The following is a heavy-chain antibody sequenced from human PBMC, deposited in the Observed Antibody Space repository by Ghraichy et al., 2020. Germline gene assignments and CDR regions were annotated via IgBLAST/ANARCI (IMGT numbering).Heavy chain of an antibody. Sequence: GESLNISCAASGFTFDDYAMHWVRQAPGKGLEWVSLISGDGGSTYYADSVKGRFTISRDNSKNSLYLQMNSLRTEDTALYYCAKGQTTMIVVVIKGTGWYFDLWGRGTLVTVSS. CDR1: GFTFDDYA. CDR3: AKGQTTMIVVVIKGTGWYFDL. CDR2: ISGDGGST. J-gene: IGHJ2*01. D-gene: IGHD3-22*01. V-gene: IGHV3-43*02.